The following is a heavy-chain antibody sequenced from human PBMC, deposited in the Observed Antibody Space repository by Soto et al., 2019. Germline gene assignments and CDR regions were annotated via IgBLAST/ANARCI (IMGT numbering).Heavy chain of an antibody. Sequence: QLQLQESGPGLAKPSETLSLTCTVSGGSISSSPYYWGWIGQPPEKGLEWIGSIYYTGTTYYNPSLKSRVTISVETSKNQFSLKLSSVTAADTAVYYCARAEGNCDFWGQGTLVTVSS. CDR3: ARAEGNCDF. V-gene: IGHV4-39*01. CDR1: GGSISSSPYY. J-gene: IGHJ4*02. CDR2: IYYTGTT.